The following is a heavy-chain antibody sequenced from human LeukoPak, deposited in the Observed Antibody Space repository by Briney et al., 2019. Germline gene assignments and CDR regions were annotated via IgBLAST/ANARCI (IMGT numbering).Heavy chain of an antibody. J-gene: IGHJ6*02. CDR2: INSDGSST. Sequence: PGGSLRLSCAASGFTFSNAWMSWVRQAPGKGLVWVSRINSDGSSTSYADSVKGRFTISRDNAKNTLYLQMNSLRAEDTAVYYCARARSISYCSSTSCYSPYGMDVWGQGTTVTVSS. CDR3: ARARSISYCSSTSCYSPYGMDV. V-gene: IGHV3-74*01. CDR1: GFTFSNAW. D-gene: IGHD2-2*02.